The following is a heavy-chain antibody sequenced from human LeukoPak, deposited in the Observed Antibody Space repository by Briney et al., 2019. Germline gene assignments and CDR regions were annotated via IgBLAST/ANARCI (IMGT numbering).Heavy chain of an antibody. Sequence: GGSLRLSCAASGFTFSSYWMSWVRQAPGKGLEWVANIKQDGSEKYYVDSVKGRFTISRDNAKNSLYLQMNSLRAEDTAVYYCARDQWYSSSWYPPYYYGMDVWGQGTTVTVSS. CDR2: IKQDGSEK. J-gene: IGHJ6*02. CDR1: GFTFSSYW. CDR3: ARDQWYSSSWYPPYYYGMDV. V-gene: IGHV3-7*01. D-gene: IGHD6-13*01.